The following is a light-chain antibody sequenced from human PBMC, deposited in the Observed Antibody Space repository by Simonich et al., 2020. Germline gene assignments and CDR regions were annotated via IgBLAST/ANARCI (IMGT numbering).Light chain of an antibody. CDR3: QTWGTGIVV. CDR1: SGHSSYA. Sequence: QLVLTQSPSASASLGASVKLTCTLSSGHSSYAIAWHQQQPAKGPRYLMKINSDGSHSKGDGVPVRFSGSSSGAERYLTISSLQSEDEADYYCQTWGTGIVVFGGGTKLTVL. CDR2: INSDGSH. V-gene: IGLV4-69*01. J-gene: IGLJ2*01.